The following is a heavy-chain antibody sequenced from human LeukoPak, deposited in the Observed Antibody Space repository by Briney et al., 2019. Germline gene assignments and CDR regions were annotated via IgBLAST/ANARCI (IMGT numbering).Heavy chain of an antibody. CDR3: ARGVAVAGTPWFDP. CDR2: MNPNSGNT. CDR1: GYTFTSYD. D-gene: IGHD6-19*01. Sequence: ASVKVSCKASGYTFTSYDINWVRQATGQGLEWMGWMNPNSGNTGYAQKFQGRVTMTRNTSISTAYMELNSLRSEDTAVYYCARGVAVAGTPWFDPWGQGTLVTVSS. J-gene: IGHJ5*02. V-gene: IGHV1-8*01.